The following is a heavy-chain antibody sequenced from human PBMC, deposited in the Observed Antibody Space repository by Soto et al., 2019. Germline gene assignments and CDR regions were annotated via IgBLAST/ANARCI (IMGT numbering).Heavy chain of an antibody. CDR2: INPNSGGT. Sequence: ASVKVSCKASGYTFTGYYMHWVRQAPGQGLEWMGWINPNSGGTNYAQKFQGWVTMTRDTSISTAYMELSRLRSDDTAVYYCAREGRDGYNYGDYYYYGMDVWGQGTTVTVSS. CDR1: GYTFTGYY. V-gene: IGHV1-2*04. J-gene: IGHJ6*02. CDR3: AREGRDGYNYGDYYYYGMDV. D-gene: IGHD5-12*01.